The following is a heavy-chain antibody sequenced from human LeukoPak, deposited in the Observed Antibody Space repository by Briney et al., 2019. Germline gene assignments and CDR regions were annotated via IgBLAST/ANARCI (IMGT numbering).Heavy chain of an antibody. D-gene: IGHD1-26*01. CDR1: GGSISSNNW. Sequence: PSGTLSLTCAVSGGSISSNNWWSWVRQPPGKGLEWIGEIYHSGSTNYNPSLKSRVTISVDTSKNQFSLKLSSVTAADTAVYYCARVAPRSNAFDIWGQGTMVTVSS. J-gene: IGHJ3*02. V-gene: IGHV4-4*02. CDR2: IYHSGST. CDR3: ARVAPRSNAFDI.